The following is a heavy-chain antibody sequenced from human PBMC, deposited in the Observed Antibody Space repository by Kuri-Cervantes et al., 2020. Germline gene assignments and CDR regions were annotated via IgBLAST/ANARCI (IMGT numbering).Heavy chain of an antibody. J-gene: IGHJ4*02. V-gene: IGHV4-34*01. CDR1: GGSFSGYY. CDR2: INHSGST. Sequence: ESLKISCAVYGGSFSGYYWSWIRQPPGKGLEWIGEINHSGSTNYNPSLKSRVTISVDTSKNQFSLKLSSVTAADTAVYCCARQYYDSSGYPLPYLDYWGQGTLVTVSS. CDR3: ARQYYDSSGYPLPYLDY. D-gene: IGHD3-22*01.